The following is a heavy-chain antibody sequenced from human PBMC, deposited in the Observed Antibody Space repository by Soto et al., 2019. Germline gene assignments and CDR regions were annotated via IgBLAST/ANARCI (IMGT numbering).Heavy chain of an antibody. Sequence: ASVKVSCKTSGYTFNIYGINWVRQAPGQGLEWMGWIKPHNGNTKYAQTLQDRLIMTTDTSTSTAYMELRSLRSDDTAVCYCARDLDGSGSYYTDYWGQGTLVTVSS. V-gene: IGHV1-18*01. D-gene: IGHD3-10*01. CDR1: GYTFNIYG. CDR2: IKPHNGNT. J-gene: IGHJ4*02. CDR3: ARDLDGSGSYYTDY.